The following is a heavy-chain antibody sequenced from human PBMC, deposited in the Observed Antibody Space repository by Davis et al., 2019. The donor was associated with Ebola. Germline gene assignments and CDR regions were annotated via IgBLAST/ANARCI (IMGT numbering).Heavy chain of an antibody. D-gene: IGHD3-16*01. CDR2: LYSGGAT. CDR3: ARDLYYVLGYGMDV. CDR1: GFTVNDNY. V-gene: IGHV3-66*02. J-gene: IGHJ6*02. Sequence: GGSLRLSCAASGFTVNDNYMSWVRQAPGKGLEWVSILYSGGATYYADSVKGRFTISRDNSKNTLYLQMNSLRAEDTAVYYCARDLYYVLGYGMDVWGQGTTVTVSS.